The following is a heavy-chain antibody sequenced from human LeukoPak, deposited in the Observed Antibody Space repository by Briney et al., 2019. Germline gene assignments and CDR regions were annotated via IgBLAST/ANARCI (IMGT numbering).Heavy chain of an antibody. CDR1: GFTFSSYA. CDR3: AKDLGDGDGYDY. D-gene: IGHD5-24*01. CDR2: ISGSGGST. Sequence: GGSLRLSCAASGFTFSSYAVSWVRQAPGKGLEWVSAISGSGGSTYYADSVKGRFTISRDNSKNTLYLQMNSLRAEDTAVYYCAKDLGDGDGYDYWGQGTLVTVSS. J-gene: IGHJ4*02. V-gene: IGHV3-23*01.